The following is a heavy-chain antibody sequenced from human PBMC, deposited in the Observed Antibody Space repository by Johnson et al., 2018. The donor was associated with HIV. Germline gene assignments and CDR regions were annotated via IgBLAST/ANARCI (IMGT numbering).Heavy chain of an antibody. CDR3: ARDRDGQQWRSAFDI. Sequence: VQLVESGGGLVQPGGSLRLSCAASGFTFSSYAMYWVRQAPGKGLEYVSAISSKGGSTYYANSVKGRFTISRDNSKNTLDLQMGSLRAEDTAVYYCARDRDGQQWRSAFDIWGQGTMVTVSS. D-gene: IGHD6-19*01. CDR1: GFTFSSYA. V-gene: IGHV3-64*01. J-gene: IGHJ3*02. CDR2: ISSKGGST.